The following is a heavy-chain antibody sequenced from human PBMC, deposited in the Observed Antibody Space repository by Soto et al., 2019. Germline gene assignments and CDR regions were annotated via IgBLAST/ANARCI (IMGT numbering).Heavy chain of an antibody. CDR3: ARDPPPPDY. J-gene: IGHJ4*02. V-gene: IGHV1-18*01. Sequence: ASVKVSCKASGYTFASYAISWMRQAPGQVLEWMGWIIAYNGNTNYAQKLQGRVTLTTDTSTSTAYMELRSLRSDDTAVYYCARDPPPPDYWGQGTLVTVSS. CDR1: GYTFASYA. CDR2: IIAYNGNT.